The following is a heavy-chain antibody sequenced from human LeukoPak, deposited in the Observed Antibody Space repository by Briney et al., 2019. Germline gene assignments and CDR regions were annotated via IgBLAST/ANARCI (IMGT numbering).Heavy chain of an antibody. J-gene: IGHJ4*02. D-gene: IGHD1-26*01. CDR2: IYSGGST. CDR3: ARFQPHWWEYYFDY. CDR1: GFTVSSNY. V-gene: IGHV3-66*01. Sequence: GGSLRLSCAASGFTVSSNYMSWVRRAPGNGLEWVSVIYSGGSTYYADSVKGRFTISRDNSKNTLYLQMNSLRAEDTAVYYCARFQPHWWEYYFDYWGQGTLVTVSS.